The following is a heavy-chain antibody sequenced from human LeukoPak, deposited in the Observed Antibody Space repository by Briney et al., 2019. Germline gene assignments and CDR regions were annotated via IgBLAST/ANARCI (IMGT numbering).Heavy chain of an antibody. J-gene: IGHJ4*02. Sequence: SVKVSCKASGGTFSSYAISWVRQAPGRGLEWMGRIIPILGIANYAQKFQGRVTITADKSTSTAYMELSSLRSEDTAVYYCARGPLCSSTSCYSLGGDYWGQGTLVTVSS. D-gene: IGHD2-2*01. CDR3: ARGPLCSSTSCYSLGGDY. CDR1: GGTFSSYA. V-gene: IGHV1-69*04. CDR2: IIPILGIA.